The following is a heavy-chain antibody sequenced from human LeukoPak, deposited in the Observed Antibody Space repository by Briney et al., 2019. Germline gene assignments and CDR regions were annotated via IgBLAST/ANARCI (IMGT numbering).Heavy chain of an antibody. CDR3: TRSIGGPPDDYYYYMDV. J-gene: IGHJ6*03. CDR1: GFTFGDYA. V-gene: IGHV3-49*04. CDR2: IRSKAYGGTT. Sequence: GGSLRLSCTASGFTFGDYAMSWVRQAPGKGLEWVGFIRSKAYGGTTEYAASVKGRFTISRDDSKSIAYLQMNSLKTEDTAVYYCTRSIGGPPDDYYYYMDVWGKGATVTVSS. D-gene: IGHD3-16*01.